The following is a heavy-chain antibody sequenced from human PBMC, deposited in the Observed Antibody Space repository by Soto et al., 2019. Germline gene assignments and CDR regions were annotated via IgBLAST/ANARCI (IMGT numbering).Heavy chain of an antibody. D-gene: IGHD6-13*01. CDR3: ARGRAAAALRDYYYYGMDV. V-gene: IGHV1-69*13. CDR2: IIPIFGTA. CDR1: GGTFSSYA. J-gene: IGHJ6*02. Sequence: SVKVSCKASGGTFSSYAISWVRQAPGQGLEWMGGIIPIFGTANYAQKFRGRVTITADESTSTAYMELSSLRSEDTAVYYCARGRAAAALRDYYYYGMDVWGQGTTVTVSS.